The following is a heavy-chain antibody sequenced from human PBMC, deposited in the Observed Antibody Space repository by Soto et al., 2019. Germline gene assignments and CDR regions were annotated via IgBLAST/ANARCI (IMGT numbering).Heavy chain of an antibody. CDR2: ISGSGGST. CDR1: GFTFSSYA. V-gene: IGHV3-23*01. J-gene: IGHJ4*02. CDR3: AKDLAEYSSSSAFDY. D-gene: IGHD6-6*01. Sequence: LTCAASGFTFSSYAMSWVRQAPGKGLEWVSAISGSGGSTYYADSVKGRFTISRDNSKNTLYLQMNSLRAEDTAVYYCAKDLAEYSSSSAFDYWGQGTLVTVSS.